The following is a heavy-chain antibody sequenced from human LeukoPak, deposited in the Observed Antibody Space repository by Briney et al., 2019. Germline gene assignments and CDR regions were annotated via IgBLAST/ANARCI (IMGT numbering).Heavy chain of an antibody. Sequence: GGSLRISCAASGFTFSSYSMNWVRQAPGKGLEWVSSISSSSSYIYYADSVKGRFTISRDNAKNSLYLQMNSLRAEDTAVYYCARGLGSSSSSDAFDIWGQGTMVTVSS. CDR2: ISSSSSYI. D-gene: IGHD6-6*01. CDR1: GFTFSSYS. V-gene: IGHV3-21*01. CDR3: ARGLGSSSSSDAFDI. J-gene: IGHJ3*02.